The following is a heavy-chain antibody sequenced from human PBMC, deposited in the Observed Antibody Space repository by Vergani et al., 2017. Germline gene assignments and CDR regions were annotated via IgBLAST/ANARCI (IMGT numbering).Heavy chain of an antibody. CDR2: ISGSGGST. Sequence: EVRLLESGGGLVQPGGSLRLSCAASGFTFSSYAMSWVRQAPGKGLEWVSAISGSGGSTYYADSVQGRFTISRDNSKSTLYLQMNSLRAEDTAVYSCAKDQFQMLRGVIDYWGHGTLVTVSS. CDR3: AKDQFQMLRGVIDY. V-gene: IGHV3-23*01. J-gene: IGHJ4*01. D-gene: IGHD3-10*01. CDR1: GFTFSSYA.